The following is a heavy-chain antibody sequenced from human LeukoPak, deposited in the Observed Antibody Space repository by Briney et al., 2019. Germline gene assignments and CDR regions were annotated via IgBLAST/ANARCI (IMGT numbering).Heavy chain of an antibody. CDR2: FDPEDGET. D-gene: IGHD6-19*01. J-gene: IGHJ3*02. V-gene: IGHV1-24*01. Sequence: GASVKVSCKVSGYTLTELSMHWVRQAPGKGLEWMGGFDPEDGETIYAQKFQGRVTMTEDTSTDTAYMELSSLRSEDTAVYYCATLLGSGLPDAFDIWGQGTMVTVSS. CDR3: ATLLGSGLPDAFDI. CDR1: GYTLTELS.